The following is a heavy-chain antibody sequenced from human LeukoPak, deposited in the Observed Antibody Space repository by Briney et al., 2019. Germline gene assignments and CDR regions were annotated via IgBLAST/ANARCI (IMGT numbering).Heavy chain of an antibody. Sequence: GASVKVSCKASGYTFTGYYMHWVRQAPGQGLEWMGWINPNSGGTNYARKFQGRVTMTRDTSISTAYMELSRLRSDDTAVYYCARDRDYYDSSGYHDYWGQGTLVTVSS. CDR3: ARDRDYYDSSGYHDY. V-gene: IGHV1-2*02. CDR2: INPNSGGT. J-gene: IGHJ4*02. D-gene: IGHD3-22*01. CDR1: GYTFTGYY.